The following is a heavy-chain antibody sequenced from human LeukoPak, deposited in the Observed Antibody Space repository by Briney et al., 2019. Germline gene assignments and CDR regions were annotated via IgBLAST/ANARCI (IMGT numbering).Heavy chain of an antibody. CDR2: IIPIFGTA. D-gene: IGHD5-24*01. Sequence: ASVKVSCKASGGTFSSYAISWVRQAPGQGLEWMGGIIPIFGTANYAQKFQGRVTITADESTSTAYMELSSLRSEDTAVYYCARMGGDGYNPSPRGQGTLVTVSS. V-gene: IGHV1-69*13. CDR3: ARMGGDGYNPSP. CDR1: GGTFSSYA. J-gene: IGHJ5*02.